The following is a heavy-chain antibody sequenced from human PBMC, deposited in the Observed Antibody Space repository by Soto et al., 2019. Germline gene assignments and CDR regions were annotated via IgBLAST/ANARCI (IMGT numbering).Heavy chain of an antibody. CDR2: IWYDGSNK. V-gene: IGHV3-33*01. CDR3: ARDYTGTPLYYFDY. J-gene: IGHJ4*02. Sequence: PXGSLRLSCAAAGFTLSSYGMHWVRQAPGKGLEWVAVIWYDGSNKYYADSVKGRFTISRDNSKNTLYLQMNSLRAEDTAVYYCARDYTGTPLYYFDYWGQGALVTVSS. D-gene: IGHD1-1*01. CDR1: GFTLSSYG.